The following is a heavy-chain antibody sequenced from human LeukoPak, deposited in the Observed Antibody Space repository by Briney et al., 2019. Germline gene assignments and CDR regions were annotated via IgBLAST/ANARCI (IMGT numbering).Heavy chain of an antibody. CDR1: GYTFTGYY. Sequence: ASVKVSCTASGYTFTGYYMHWVRQAPGQGLERMGWINPNSGGTKYAQKFQGRVTMTRDTSISTAYMELSRLRSDDTAVYYCVRGFDPWGQGTLVTVSS. J-gene: IGHJ5*02. V-gene: IGHV1-2*02. CDR2: INPNSGGT. CDR3: VRGFDP.